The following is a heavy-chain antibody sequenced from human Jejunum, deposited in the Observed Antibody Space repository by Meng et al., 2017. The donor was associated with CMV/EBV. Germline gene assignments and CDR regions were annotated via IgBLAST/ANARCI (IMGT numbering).Heavy chain of an antibody. J-gene: IGHJ4*02. Sequence: EFILNNYGMHWLRQAPGKGREWLSFIDIDGTQRHNADIVWGRFIVSKDKSKNTVFLEMNSLRVEDTAVYYCVGHQGGPRDGVRLVWGQGTQVTVSS. CDR2: IDIDGTQR. CDR1: EFILNNYG. CDR3: VGHQGGPRDGVRLV. D-gene: IGHD3-10*01. V-gene: IGHV3-30*02.